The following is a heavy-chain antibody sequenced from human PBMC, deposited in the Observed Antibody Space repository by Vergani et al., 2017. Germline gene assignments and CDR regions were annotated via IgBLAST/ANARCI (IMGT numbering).Heavy chain of an antibody. V-gene: IGHV1-69*18. J-gene: IGHJ3*02. CDR1: GGTFSSYA. D-gene: IGHD6-19*01. CDR2: IIPIFGTA. Sequence: QVQLVQSGAEVKKPGSSVKVSCKASGGTFSSYAISWVRQAPGQGLEWMGRIIPIFGTANYAKKFQGRVTITADESTSTAYMELSSLRSEDTAVYYCARDLPSHSSGRGAFDIWGQGTMVTVSS. CDR3: ARDLPSHSSGRGAFDI.